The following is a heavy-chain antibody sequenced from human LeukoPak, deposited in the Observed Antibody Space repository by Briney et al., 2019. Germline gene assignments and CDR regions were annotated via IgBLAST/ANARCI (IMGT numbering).Heavy chain of an antibody. CDR1: GDSIRSYY. V-gene: IGHV4-59*01. J-gene: IGHJ6*03. D-gene: IGHD4-11*01. CDR2: TYYSGIT. Sequence: SETLSLTCTVSGDSIRSYYWSWIRQPPGKGLEWIGFTYYSGITNYNPSLKSRVTISVDTSKNQFSLKLSSVTAADTAVYYCARSNTGYHMDVWGKGTTVTVSS. CDR3: ARSNTGYHMDV.